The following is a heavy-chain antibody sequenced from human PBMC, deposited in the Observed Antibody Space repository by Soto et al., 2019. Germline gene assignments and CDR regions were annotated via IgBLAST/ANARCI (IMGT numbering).Heavy chain of an antibody. CDR1: GGTFRSYA. CDR3: ASAGSKSSSSKLGHYYYYGMDV. J-gene: IGHJ6*02. Sequence: SVKVSCKASGGTFRSYAISWVRQSPGQGLEWMGGIIPSFGTANYAQKFKGRVTITADESTSTAYMELSSLRSEDTAVYYCASAGSKSSSSKLGHYYYYGMDVWGQGTTVTVSS. D-gene: IGHD6-6*01. CDR2: IIPSFGTA. V-gene: IGHV1-69*13.